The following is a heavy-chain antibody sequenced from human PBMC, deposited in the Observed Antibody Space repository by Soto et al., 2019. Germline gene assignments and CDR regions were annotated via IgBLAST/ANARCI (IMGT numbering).Heavy chain of an antibody. D-gene: IGHD5-12*01. V-gene: IGHV3-33*01. J-gene: IGHJ4*02. Sequence: GGSLRLSCAASGFTFSSYGMHWVRQAPGKGLEWVAVIWYDGSNKYYADSVKGRFTISRHNSKNTLYLQMNSLRAEDTAVYYCARDARGYSGYDYFDYWGQGTLVTVSS. CDR3: ARDARGYSGYDYFDY. CDR1: GFTFSSYG. CDR2: IWYDGSNK.